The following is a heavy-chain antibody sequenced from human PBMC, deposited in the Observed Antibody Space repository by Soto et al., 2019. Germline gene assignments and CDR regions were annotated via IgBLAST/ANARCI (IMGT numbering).Heavy chain of an antibody. CDR3: VKNSGWFNT. CDR2: IDGSGGIT. CDR1: GFIFSDYA. Sequence: GGSLRLSCAASGFIFSDYAMSWVRQAPGEGLEWVSTIDGSGGITYYADSVKGRFTISRDNSRNTVYLQMNSLRGDDTALYYCVKNSGWFNTWGQGARVTVSS. J-gene: IGHJ5*02. V-gene: IGHV3-23*01. D-gene: IGHD3-10*01.